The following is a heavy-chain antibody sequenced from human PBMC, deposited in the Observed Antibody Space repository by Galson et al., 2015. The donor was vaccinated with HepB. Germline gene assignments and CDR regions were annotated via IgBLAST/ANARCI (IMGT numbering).Heavy chain of an antibody. CDR3: AKDQRGNYYLSDY. Sequence: LRLSCAASGFTFDTYSMHWVRQAPGKGLEYVSAISSNGGSTYYADSVKGRFTTSRDNSKNTLYLQMNSLRAEDTAVYYCAKDQRGNYYLSDYWGQGTLVTVSS. J-gene: IGHJ4*02. CDR2: ISSNGGST. CDR1: GFTFDTYS. D-gene: IGHD1-26*01. V-gene: IGHV3-64*04.